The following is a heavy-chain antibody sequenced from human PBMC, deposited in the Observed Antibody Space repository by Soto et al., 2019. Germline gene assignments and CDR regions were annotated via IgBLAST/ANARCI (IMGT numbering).Heavy chain of an antibody. CDR3: ARVRSYGDYAGAVDY. Sequence: SETLSLTCTVSNGSINNPIYYWWWIRQPPGKGLEWIGNIYYSGNTYYNPSLKSRVTISVDTSKNQFSLKLSSVTAADTAVYYCARVRSYGDYAGAVDYWGQGTLVTVSS. D-gene: IGHD4-17*01. V-gene: IGHV4-31*03. CDR2: IYYSGNT. CDR1: NGSINNPIYY. J-gene: IGHJ4*02.